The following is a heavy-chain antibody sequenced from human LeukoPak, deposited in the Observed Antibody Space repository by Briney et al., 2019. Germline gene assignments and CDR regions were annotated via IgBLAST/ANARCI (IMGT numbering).Heavy chain of an antibody. CDR1: GFTFSDYY. V-gene: IGHV3-11*04. D-gene: IGHD3-16*01. CDR2: ISSSGSTI. J-gene: IGHJ4*02. Sequence: GGSLRLSCAASGFTFSDYYMSWIRQAPGKGLEWVSYISSSGSTIYYADSVKGRFTISRDNAKNSLYLQMNSLRAEDTAVYFCAKAGRGRDTSHYYFDSWGQGTQVTVSS. CDR3: AKAGRGRDTSHYYFDS.